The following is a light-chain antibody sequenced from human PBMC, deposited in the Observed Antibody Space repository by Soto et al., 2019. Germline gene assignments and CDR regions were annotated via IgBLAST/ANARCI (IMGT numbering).Light chain of an antibody. V-gene: IGLV2-14*01. CDR1: SSDVGGYNY. CDR2: DVT. J-gene: IGLJ1*01. Sequence: QSVLTQPASVSGSPGQSITISCTGTSSDVGGYNYASWYQQQPGKAPKFMIYDVTNRPSGVSNRFSGSKSGNTASLTISGLQAEDGADYYCCSYTTSNTRQIVFGTGTKLTVL. CDR3: CSYTTSNTRQIV.